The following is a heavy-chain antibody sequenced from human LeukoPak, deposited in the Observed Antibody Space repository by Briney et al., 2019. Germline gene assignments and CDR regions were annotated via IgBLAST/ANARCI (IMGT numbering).Heavy chain of an antibody. CDR3: AKAVVVAATSNYYYYMDV. CDR1: GFTFSSYS. J-gene: IGHJ6*03. Sequence: GGSLRLSCAASGFTFSSYSMNWVRQAPGKGLEWVSSISSSSSYIYYADSVKGRFTISRDNAKNSLYLQMNSLRAEDTAVYYCAKAVVVAATSNYYYYMDVWGKGTTVTTSS. CDR2: ISSSSSYI. D-gene: IGHD2-15*01. V-gene: IGHV3-21*01.